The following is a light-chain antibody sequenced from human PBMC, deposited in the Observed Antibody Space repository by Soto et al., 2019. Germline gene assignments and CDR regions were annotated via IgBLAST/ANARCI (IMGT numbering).Light chain of an antibody. J-gene: IGKJ3*01. CDR2: DAS. Sequence: EIVMTQSPATLSVSPGERATLSCRASQSVNSNLAWYRQKPGQAPRLLISDASTRATGVPARFSGSGSGTDFTLTISRLEPEDFAVYYCQQYGSSIFTFGPGTKVDIK. V-gene: IGKV3-15*01. CDR3: QQYGSSIFT. CDR1: QSVNSN.